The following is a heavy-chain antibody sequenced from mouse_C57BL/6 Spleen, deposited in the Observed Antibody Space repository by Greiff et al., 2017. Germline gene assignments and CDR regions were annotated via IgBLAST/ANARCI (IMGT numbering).Heavy chain of an antibody. CDR1: GYTFTSYW. CDR3: SLLRGDAKDY. J-gene: IGHJ4*01. CDR2: IDPSDSET. D-gene: IGHD2-12*01. V-gene: IGHV1-52*01. Sequence: QVQLQQPGAELVRPGSSVKLSCKASGYTFTSYWMHWVKQRPIQGLEWIGNIDPSDSETHYNQKFKDKATLTVDKSSSTAYMQLSSLTSEDSAVYDCSLLRGDAKDYWGQGTSVTVSS.